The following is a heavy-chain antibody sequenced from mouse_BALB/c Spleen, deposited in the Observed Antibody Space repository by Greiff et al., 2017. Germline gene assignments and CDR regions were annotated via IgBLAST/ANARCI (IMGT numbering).Heavy chain of an antibody. V-gene: IGHV2-3*01. CDR3: AKPHYYGSRSLAY. Sequence: VQLKESGPGLVAPSQSLSITCTVSGFSLTSYGVSWVRQPPGKGLEWLGVIWGDGSTNYHSALISRLSISKDNSKSQVFLKLNSLQTDDTATYYCAKPHYYGSRSLAYWGQGTLVTVSA. CDR2: IWGDGST. J-gene: IGHJ3*01. CDR1: GFSLTSYG. D-gene: IGHD1-1*01.